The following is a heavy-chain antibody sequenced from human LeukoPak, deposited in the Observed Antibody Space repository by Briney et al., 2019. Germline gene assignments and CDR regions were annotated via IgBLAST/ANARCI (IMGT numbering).Heavy chain of an antibody. CDR2: VNSDGSSK. D-gene: IGHD7-27*01. J-gene: IGHJ4*02. CDR1: GFTFSSFW. V-gene: IGHV3-74*01. CDR3: VRDLNWGLGFDY. Sequence: PGGSLRPSCAASGFTFSSFWMHWVRQTPGRGLGWVSRVNSDGSSKTYADSVKGRFTISRDNAKNTLYLQMNSLRAEDTAVYYCVRDLNWGLGFDYWGQGTLVTVSS.